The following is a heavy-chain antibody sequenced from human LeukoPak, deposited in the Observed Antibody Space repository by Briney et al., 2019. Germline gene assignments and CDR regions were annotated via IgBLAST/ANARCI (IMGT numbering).Heavy chain of an antibody. CDR3: AKDWPGMY. J-gene: IGHJ4*02. Sequence: GGSLRLSCAASGFTFSIYNMNWVRQAPGKGLEGVSLITYDGNTYYADSVKGRFTVSRDNSKNTVYLQMNSLRAEDTAVYYCAKDWPGMYWGQGTLVTVSS. CDR1: GFTFSIYN. V-gene: IGHV3-23*01. D-gene: IGHD3-10*01. CDR2: ITYDGNT.